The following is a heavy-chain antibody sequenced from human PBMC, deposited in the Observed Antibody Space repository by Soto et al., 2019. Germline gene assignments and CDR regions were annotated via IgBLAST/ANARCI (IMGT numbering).Heavy chain of an antibody. CDR2: IYYSGST. J-gene: IGHJ6*03. Sequence: TSETLSLTCTVSGGSISSGGYYWSWIRQHPGKGLEWIGYIYYSGSTNYNPSLKSRVTISVDTSKNQFSLKLSSVTAADTAVYYCTGMTGYYAPGEENYYMDVWGKGTTVTVSS. CDR1: GGSISSGGYY. D-gene: IGHD3-9*01. CDR3: TGMTGYYAPGEENYYMDV. V-gene: IGHV4-61*08.